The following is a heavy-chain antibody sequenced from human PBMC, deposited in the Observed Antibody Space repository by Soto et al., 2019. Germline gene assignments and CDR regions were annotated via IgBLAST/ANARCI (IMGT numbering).Heavy chain of an antibody. CDR1: GFKFDDYA. D-gene: IGHD7-27*01. Sequence: EVQLVQSGGGLVQPGWSLRLSCAASGFKFDDYAMHWVRQAPGKGLEWVSGISWSSANIDYADSVKGRFTISRDTAKNSLYLQMNSLRAEDTALYYCTKAKLGSLLWYVDLWGRGTLVTVSS. J-gene: IGHJ2*01. CDR2: ISWSSANI. CDR3: TKAKLGSLLWYVDL. V-gene: IGHV3-9*01.